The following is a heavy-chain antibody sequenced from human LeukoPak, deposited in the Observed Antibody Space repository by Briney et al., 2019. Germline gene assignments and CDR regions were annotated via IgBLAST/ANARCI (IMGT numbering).Heavy chain of an antibody. CDR3: AKDPRGGDSSSSGVDY. J-gene: IGHJ4*02. D-gene: IGHD6-6*01. Sequence: HPGGSLRLSCAASGFTFSSYAMSWVRQAPGKGLEWVSAISGSGGSTYYADSVKGRFTISRDNSKNTLYLQMNSLRAEDTAVYYCAKDPRGGDSSSSGVDYWGQGTLVTVSS. CDR1: GFTFSSYA. V-gene: IGHV3-23*01. CDR2: ISGSGGST.